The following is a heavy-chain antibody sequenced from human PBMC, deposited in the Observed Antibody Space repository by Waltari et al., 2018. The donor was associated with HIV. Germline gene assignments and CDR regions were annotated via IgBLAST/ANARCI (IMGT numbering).Heavy chain of an antibody. CDR1: GFTFDHYS. V-gene: IGHV3-9*01. J-gene: IGHJ4*02. D-gene: IGHD3-22*01. Sequence: EVQLVESGGGSVQPGRSLRLSCAASGFTFDHYSLHLVRQAPWKGLEWVSGSSGNSGSIGYAYSVKGRFTISRDNAKNSMYLQMNSLRAEDTALYYCARAYDSSGYYYPGADYWGQGTLVAVSS. CDR3: ARAYDSSGYYYPGADY. CDR2: SSGNSGSI.